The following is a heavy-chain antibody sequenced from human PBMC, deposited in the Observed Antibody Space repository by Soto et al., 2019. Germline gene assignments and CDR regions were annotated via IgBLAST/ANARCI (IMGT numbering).Heavy chain of an antibody. CDR3: ACGPGGPDGPGDY. Sequence: QVQLVQSGAEVKKPGASVKVSCKASGYTFTSYAMHWVRQAPGQRLEWMGWINAANGNTKYSQKFQGRVTITRDTSASTAYMELSSLRSEDTAVYYCACGPGGPDGPGDYWGQGTLVTVSS. CDR1: GYTFTSYA. J-gene: IGHJ4*02. V-gene: IGHV1-3*01. D-gene: IGHD2-15*01. CDR2: INAANGNT.